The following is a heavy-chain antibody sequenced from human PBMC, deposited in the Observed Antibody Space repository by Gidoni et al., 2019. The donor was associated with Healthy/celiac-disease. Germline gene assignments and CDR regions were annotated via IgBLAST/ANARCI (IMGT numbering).Heavy chain of an antibody. Sequence: EVQLLASGGGLVQPGGSLRRSGAASGFTFSSYAMSWVRQAPGKGLGWVSALSGSGGSTYHADSVKGRFTISRDNSKSTLYLQMNSLRAEDTAVYYCAKGIKGVVVGASSDYWGQGTLVTVSA. D-gene: IGHD1-26*01. J-gene: IGHJ4*02. V-gene: IGHV3-23*01. CDR1: GFTFSSYA. CDR2: LSGSGGST. CDR3: AKGIKGVVVGASSDY.